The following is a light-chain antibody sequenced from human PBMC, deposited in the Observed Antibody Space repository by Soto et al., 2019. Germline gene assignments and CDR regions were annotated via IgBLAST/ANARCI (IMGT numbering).Light chain of an antibody. CDR2: DVS. CDR1: SSDVGGYNY. J-gene: IGLJ1*01. V-gene: IGLV2-14*01. Sequence: SVVTQPASVCGSPGQSINISCTGTSSDVGGYNYVSWYQQHPGKAPKLMIYDVSNRPSGVSNRFSGSKSGNTASLTISGPQAEDEADYYCSSYTSSSTRVFGTGTKVTVL. CDR3: SSYTSSSTRV.